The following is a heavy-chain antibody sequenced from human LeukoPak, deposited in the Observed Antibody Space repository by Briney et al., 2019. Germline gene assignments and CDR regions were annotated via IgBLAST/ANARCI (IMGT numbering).Heavy chain of an antibody. CDR1: GFTFSNYW. D-gene: IGHD6-19*01. J-gene: IGHJ4*02. CDR3: AKDQDIAVAGSAFDY. Sequence: GGSLRLSCAASGFTFSNYWMSWVRQAPGKGLEWVSAISGSGGSTYYADSVKGRFTISRDNSKNTLYLQMNSLRAEDTAVYYCAKDQDIAVAGSAFDYWGQGTLVTVSS. V-gene: IGHV3-23*01. CDR2: ISGSGGST.